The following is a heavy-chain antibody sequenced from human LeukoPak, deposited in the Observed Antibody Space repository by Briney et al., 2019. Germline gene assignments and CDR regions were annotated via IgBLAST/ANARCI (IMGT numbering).Heavy chain of an antibody. CDR2: VSPSDGEK. V-gene: IGHV1-18*01. CDR3: ARDLGYCTLTNCVRNWFGP. CDR1: GYTFNNNG. D-gene: IGHD2-2*01. Sequence: SVRVSCKASGYTFNNNGISWVRQAPGQGLEWMGWVSPSDGEKNYAQKVQGRVTMTTDTSTSTVYMELRGLKSDDTAVYYCARDLGYCTLTNCVRNWFGPWGQGTLVTVSS. J-gene: IGHJ5*02.